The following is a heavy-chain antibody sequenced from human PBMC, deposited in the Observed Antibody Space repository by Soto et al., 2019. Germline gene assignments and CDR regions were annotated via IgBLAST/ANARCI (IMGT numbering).Heavy chain of an antibody. V-gene: IGHV3-33*01. CDR3: ARVGVPAAVVGRMDV. CDR2: IWYDGSKK. J-gene: IGHJ6*02. Sequence: PGGSLRLSCEASGFTFSSYGMHWVRQAPGKGLEWVAVIWYDGSKKDYADSVKGRFTISRDNSKNTLYLQVHSLRAEDTAVYYCARVGVPAAVVGRMDVWGQGTKVTVYS. CDR1: GFTFSSYG. D-gene: IGHD2-2*01.